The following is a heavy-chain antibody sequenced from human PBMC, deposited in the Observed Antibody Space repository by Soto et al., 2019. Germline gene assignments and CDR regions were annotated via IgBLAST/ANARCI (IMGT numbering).Heavy chain of an antibody. J-gene: IGHJ6*02. V-gene: IGHV3-21*01. CDR1: GFTFSSCT. CDR3: SGCSGGACHQNYGMDV. CDR2: ISPSTSHI. D-gene: IGHD2-15*01. Sequence: VHLVESGGGLVKPGGSLRLSCAVSGFTFSSCTMNWVRQAPGKGLEWVSSISPSTSHIYYADSGKGRFTISRDNAKTSLFLQMNSLRAGDTAVYYCSGCSGGACHQNYGMDVWGQGTKVTVSS.